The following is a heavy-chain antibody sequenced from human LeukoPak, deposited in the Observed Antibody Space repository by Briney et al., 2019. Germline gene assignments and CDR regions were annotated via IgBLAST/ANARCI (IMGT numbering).Heavy chain of an antibody. CDR3: ARDAQRGFDYSNSLKN. Sequence: GGSLRLSCAVSGFIFSHHGMHWVRQAPGKGLEWVAVIWSDATNRFYADSVKGRCTISRDNSQNTVFLQMTSLRVKDTAIYYCARDAQRGFDYSNSLKNWGHGTLVTVSS. CDR1: GFIFSHHG. J-gene: IGHJ4*01. D-gene: IGHD4-11*01. CDR2: IWSDATNR. V-gene: IGHV3-33*01.